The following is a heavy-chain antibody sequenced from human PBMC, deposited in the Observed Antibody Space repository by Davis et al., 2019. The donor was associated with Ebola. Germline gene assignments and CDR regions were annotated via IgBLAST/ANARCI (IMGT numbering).Heavy chain of an antibody. CDR2: ISGSGGST. Sequence: GESLKISCAASGFIFSSYGMSWVRQAPGKGLEWVSGISGSGGSTNYADFVKGRFTISRDHSKNTLDLQMHSLRGDDTAVYYCAKDSGGGNLHHWGQGTLVTASS. V-gene: IGHV3-23*01. D-gene: IGHD3-16*01. CDR1: GFIFSSYG. CDR3: AKDSGGGNLHH. J-gene: IGHJ5*02.